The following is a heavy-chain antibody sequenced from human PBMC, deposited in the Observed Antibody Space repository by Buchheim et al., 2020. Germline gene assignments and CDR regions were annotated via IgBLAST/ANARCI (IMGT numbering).Heavy chain of an antibody. CDR3: ARSIAAAGTKGSGDYYYMDV. Sequence: QVQLVQSGAEVKKPGASVKVSCKASGYTFTSYYMHWVRQAPGQGLEWMGIINPSGGSTSYAQKFPGRVTMTRDTSTSTVYMELSSLRSEDTAVYYCARSIAAAGTKGSGDYYYMDVWGKGTT. J-gene: IGHJ6*03. CDR1: GYTFTSYY. D-gene: IGHD6-13*01. CDR2: INPSGGST. V-gene: IGHV1-46*01.